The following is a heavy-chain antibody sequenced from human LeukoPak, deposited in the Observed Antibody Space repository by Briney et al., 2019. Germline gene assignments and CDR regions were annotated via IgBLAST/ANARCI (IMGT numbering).Heavy chain of an antibody. CDR3: ASVTVTTWAPDGHMDV. V-gene: IGHV1-69*05. CDR1: GGTFSNYA. Sequence: ASVKVSCKASGGTFSNYAISWLRQAPGQGLEWMGRIIPMFGTTNYAQKFQGRVTITTDESTSTAYMEVSSLRIEDTAVYYCASVTVTTWAPDGHMDVWGKGTTVTVSS. J-gene: IGHJ6*03. CDR2: IIPMFGTT. D-gene: IGHD4-11*01.